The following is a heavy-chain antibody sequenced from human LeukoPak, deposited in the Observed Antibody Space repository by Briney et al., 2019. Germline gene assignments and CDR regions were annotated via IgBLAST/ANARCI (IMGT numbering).Heavy chain of an antibody. CDR2: ISSSGGST. CDR1: GFTFSDYY. V-gene: IGHV3-23*01. CDR3: AKQLWFDY. J-gene: IGHJ4*02. Sequence: GSLRLSCAASGFTFSDYYMSWIRQAPGKGLEWVSAISSSGGSTYYADSVKGRFTISRDNSKNTLYLQMNSLRAEDTAVYYCAKQLWFDYWGQGTLVTVSS. D-gene: IGHD5-18*01.